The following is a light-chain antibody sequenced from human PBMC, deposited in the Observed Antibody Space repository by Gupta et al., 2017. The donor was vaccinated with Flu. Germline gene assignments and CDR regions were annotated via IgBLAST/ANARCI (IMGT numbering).Light chain of an antibody. Sequence: FVLTQSQSVSESPGKTVTISCTRSSGDIASAFVQWLQQRPDSPPTTVVYQNDLRPSGVPARFSGSVDTSSNSASLVISGLMTEDEADYYCQSYDGATWVFGGGTKVTVL. J-gene: IGLJ3*02. CDR1: SGDIASAF. CDR2: QND. V-gene: IGLV6-57*01. CDR3: QSYDGATWV.